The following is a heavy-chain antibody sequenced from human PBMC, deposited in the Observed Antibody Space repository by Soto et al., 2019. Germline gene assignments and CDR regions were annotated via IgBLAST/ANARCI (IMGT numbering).Heavy chain of an antibody. J-gene: IGHJ4*02. CDR2: INAGNGNT. D-gene: IGHD2-15*01. Sequence: ASVKVSCKASGYTFTSYAMHWVRQAPGQRLEWMGWINAGNGNTKYSQKFQGRVTITRDTSASTAYMELSSLRSEDTAVYYCAIEQIGYCSGGSCYDPYFDYWGQGTLVTVSS. CDR3: AIEQIGYCSGGSCYDPYFDY. CDR1: GYTFTSYA. V-gene: IGHV1-3*01.